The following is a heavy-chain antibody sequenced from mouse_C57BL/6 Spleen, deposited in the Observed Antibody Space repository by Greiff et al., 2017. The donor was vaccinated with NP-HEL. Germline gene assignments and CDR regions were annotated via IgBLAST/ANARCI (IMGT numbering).Heavy chain of an antibody. CDR3: TSYGNYGGGYYFDY. CDR2: IRLKSDNYAP. D-gene: IGHD2-1*01. V-gene: IGHV6-3*01. Sequence: EVHLVESGGGLVQPGGSMKLSCVASGFTFSNYWMNWVRQSPEKGLEWVAQIRLKSDNYAPHYAESVKGRFTISRDDSKSSVYLQMNNLRAEDTGIYYCTSYGNYGGGYYFDYWGQGTTLTVSS. CDR1: GFTFSNYW. J-gene: IGHJ2*01.